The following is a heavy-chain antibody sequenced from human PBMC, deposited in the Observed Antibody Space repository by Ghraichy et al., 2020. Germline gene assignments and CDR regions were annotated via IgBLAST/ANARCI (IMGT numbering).Heavy chain of an antibody. CDR1: RFPFSAYG. J-gene: IGHJ6*03. V-gene: IGHV3-33*01. D-gene: IGHD2-2*01. CDR2: TWFDGNKK. CDR3: ARDESTSAYFYMDV. Sequence: GGSLRLSCAASRFPFSAYGMHWVRQAPGKGLEWVAITWFDGNKKYYSDSVKGRFTISKDNSKNTLYLQMNSLRAEDTAVYYCARDESTSAYFYMDVWGKGTTVTVSS.